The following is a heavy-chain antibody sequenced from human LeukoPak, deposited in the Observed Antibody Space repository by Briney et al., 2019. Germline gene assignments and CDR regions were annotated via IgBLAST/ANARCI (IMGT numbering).Heavy chain of an antibody. CDR3: ARDVNGSRSFDY. CDR2: INAGNGNT. D-gene: IGHD1-1*01. V-gene: IGHV1-3*01. CDR1: GYTFTSYA. Sequence: GASVKVSCKASGYTFTSYAMHWVRQAPGQRLEWMGWINAGNGNTKYSQKFQGRVTITADESTSTAYMELSSLRSEDTAVYYCARDVNGSRSFDYWGQGTLVTVSS. J-gene: IGHJ4*02.